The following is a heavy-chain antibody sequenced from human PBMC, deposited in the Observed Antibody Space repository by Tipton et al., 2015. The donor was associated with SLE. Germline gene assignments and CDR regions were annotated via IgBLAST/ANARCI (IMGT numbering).Heavy chain of an antibody. CDR2: IYYSGST. D-gene: IGHD2-2*03. J-gene: IGHJ3*02. CDR1: GGSISSSSYY. CDR3: AAWISQRNAFDI. Sequence: LRLSCTVSGGSISSSSYYWGWIRQPPGKGLEWIGSIYYSGSTYYNPSLKSRVTISVDTSKNQFSLKLSSVTAADTAVYYCAAWISQRNAFDIWGQGTMVTVSS. V-gene: IGHV4-39*07.